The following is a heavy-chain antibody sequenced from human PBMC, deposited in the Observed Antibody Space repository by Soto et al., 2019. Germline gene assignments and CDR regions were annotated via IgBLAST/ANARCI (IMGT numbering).Heavy chain of an antibody. D-gene: IGHD6-6*01. V-gene: IGHV1-2*02. CDR3: ARDFEAARSGDFDY. Sequence: ASVKVSCKASGYTFTGYYMHWVRQAPGQGLEWMGWINPNSGGTNYAQKFQGRVTMTRDTSISTAYMELSRLRSDDTAVYYCARDFEAARSGDFDYWGQGTLVTVSS. CDR2: INPNSGGT. CDR1: GYTFTGYY. J-gene: IGHJ4*02.